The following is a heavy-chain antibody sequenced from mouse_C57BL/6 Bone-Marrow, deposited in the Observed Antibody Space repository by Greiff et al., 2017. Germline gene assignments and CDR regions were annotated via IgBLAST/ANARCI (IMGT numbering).Heavy chain of an antibody. CDR2: IDPENGDT. Sequence: DVQLQESGAELVRPGASVKLSCTASGFNIKDDYMHWVKQRPEQGLEWIGWIDPENGDTEYASKFQGKATITADTSSNTAYLQLSSLTSEDTAVYYCTTYNGYYPLFDYWGQGTTLTVSS. V-gene: IGHV14-4*01. J-gene: IGHJ2*01. CDR1: GFNIKDDY. CDR3: TTYNGYYPLFDY. D-gene: IGHD2-3*01.